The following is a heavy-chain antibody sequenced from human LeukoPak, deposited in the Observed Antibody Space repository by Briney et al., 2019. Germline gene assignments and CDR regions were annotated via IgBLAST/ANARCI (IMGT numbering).Heavy chain of an antibody. J-gene: IGHJ4*02. Sequence: GGSLRLSCAASGFTFSSYAMSWVRQAPGKGLEWVSAISGSGGSTYYADSVKGRFTISRDNAKNSLYLQMNSLRAEDTAVYYCARGVSSRITIFGVAFDYWGQGTLVTVSS. CDR3: ARGVSSRITIFGVAFDY. CDR1: GFTFSSYA. V-gene: IGHV3-23*01. D-gene: IGHD3-3*01. CDR2: ISGSGGST.